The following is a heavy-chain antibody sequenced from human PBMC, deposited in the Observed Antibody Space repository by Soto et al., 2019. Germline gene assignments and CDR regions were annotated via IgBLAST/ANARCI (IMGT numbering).Heavy chain of an antibody. V-gene: IGHV4-34*01. CDR1: GGAFSGYQ. CDR3: ARGLILWFGELSRRGGYYYYVDV. Sequence: VQLQHWGAGLLKPSETLSLTCAVYGGAFSGYQWTWIRQTPGKGLEWIGEINDSGNINSNPSLKSRVTIFLDTPKRQISLKLSSVTAADTAVYYCARGLILWFGELSRRGGYYYYVDVWGEGTTVIVSS. J-gene: IGHJ6*03. CDR2: INDSGNI. D-gene: IGHD3-10*01.